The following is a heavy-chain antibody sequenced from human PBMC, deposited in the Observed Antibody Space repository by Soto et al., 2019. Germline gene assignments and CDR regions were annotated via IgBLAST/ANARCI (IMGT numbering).Heavy chain of an antibody. Sequence: PSETLSLTCTVSGGSISSYYWSWIRQPSGKGLEWIGYIYYSGSTNYNPSLKSRVTISVDTSKNQFSLKLSSVTAADTAVYYRASAPSSDSSGYYYAHDAFDIWGQGTMVTVSS. CDR3: ASAPSSDSSGYYYAHDAFDI. D-gene: IGHD3-22*01. V-gene: IGHV4-59*01. J-gene: IGHJ3*02. CDR1: GGSISSYY. CDR2: IYYSGST.